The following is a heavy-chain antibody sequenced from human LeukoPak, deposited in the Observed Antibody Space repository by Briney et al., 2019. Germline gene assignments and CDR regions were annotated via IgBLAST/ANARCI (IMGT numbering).Heavy chain of an antibody. CDR3: ARSSYSSSPFDFDY. D-gene: IGHD6-6*01. Sequence: SETLSLTCTVSGGSIISYCWSWIRQPPGKGLEWIGYIYYSGSTNCNPSLKSRVTISVDTSKNQFSLKLSSVTAADTAVYYCARSSYSSSPFDFDYWGQETLVTVSS. CDR1: GGSIISYC. J-gene: IGHJ4*02. V-gene: IGHV4-59*01. CDR2: IYYSGST.